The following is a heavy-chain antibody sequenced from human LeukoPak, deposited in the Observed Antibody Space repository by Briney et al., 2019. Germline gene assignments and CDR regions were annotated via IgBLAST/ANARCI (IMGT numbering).Heavy chain of an antibody. CDR2: ISGSGGST. J-gene: IGHJ4*02. Sequence: PGGSLRLSCAASGFTFSSYAMSWVRQAPGKGLEWVSAISGSGGSTYYAGSVKGRFTISRDNSKNTLYLQMNSLRAEDTAVYYCAKDRRSITIFVESPMDYWGQGTLVTVSS. CDR1: GFTFSSYA. V-gene: IGHV3-23*01. CDR3: AKDRRSITIFVESPMDY. D-gene: IGHD3-3*01.